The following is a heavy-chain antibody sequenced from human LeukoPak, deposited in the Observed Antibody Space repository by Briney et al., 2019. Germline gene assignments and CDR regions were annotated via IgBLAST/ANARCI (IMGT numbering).Heavy chain of an antibody. D-gene: IGHD1-1*01. J-gene: IGHJ4*02. CDR1: GFTFSSYS. CDR3: ARDLETTD. Sequence: PGGSLRLSCAASGFTFSSYSMNWVRQAPGKGLEWVSYISSSSTIYYADSVKGRFTISRDNAKNSLYLQMNSLRAEDTAVYYSARDLETTDWGQGTLVTVSS. V-gene: IGHV3-48*01. CDR2: ISSSSTI.